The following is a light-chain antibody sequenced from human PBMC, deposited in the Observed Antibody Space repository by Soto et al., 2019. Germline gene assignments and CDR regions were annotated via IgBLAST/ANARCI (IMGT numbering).Light chain of an antibody. V-gene: IGLV2-11*01. CDR3: CSYAGDLAL. CDR2: DVS. J-gene: IGLJ2*01. Sequence: QSVLTQPRSVSGSPGQSVTISCTGTSSDVGGYDFVPWYQQHPGKAPKLMISDVSKRPSGVPDRFSGSKSGNTASLTISGLQAEDEADYYCCSYAGDLALFGGGTKVPS. CDR1: SSDVGGYDF.